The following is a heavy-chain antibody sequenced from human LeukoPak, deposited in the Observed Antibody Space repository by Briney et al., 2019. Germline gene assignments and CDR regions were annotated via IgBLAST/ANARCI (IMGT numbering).Heavy chain of an antibody. J-gene: IGHJ5*02. CDR2: IYPSGST. CDR1: GGSISSGSYY. D-gene: IGHD2-21*02. Sequence: SQTLSLTCTVSGGSISSGSYYWSWIRQPAGKGLEWIGRIYPSGSTNYNPSLKSRVTISVDTSKNQFSLKLSSVTAADTAVYYCARDIAYCGGDCYVQFDPWGQGTLVTVSS. CDR3: ARDIAYCGGDCYVQFDP. V-gene: IGHV4-61*02.